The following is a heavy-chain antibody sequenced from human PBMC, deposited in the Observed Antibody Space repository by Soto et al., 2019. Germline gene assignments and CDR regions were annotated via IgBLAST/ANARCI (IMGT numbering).Heavy chain of an antibody. CDR2: IYYSGST. D-gene: IGHD3-16*02. Sequence: QLQLQESGPGLVKPSETLSLTCTVSGGSISSSSYYWGWIRQPPGKGLEWIGSIYYSGSTYYNPSLKSRVTISVDTSKNQFSLKLSSVTAADTAVYYCARRQSWGSYRYMESGIDYWGQGTLVTVSS. CDR3: ARRQSWGSYRYMESGIDY. CDR1: GGSISSSSYY. V-gene: IGHV4-39*01. J-gene: IGHJ4*02.